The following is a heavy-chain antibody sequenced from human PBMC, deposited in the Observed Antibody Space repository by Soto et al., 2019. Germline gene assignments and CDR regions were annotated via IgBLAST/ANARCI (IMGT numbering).Heavy chain of an antibody. CDR1: AFTFSSYV. D-gene: IGHD6-19*01. CDR3: AKDPNSSGWYGYYYYYYMDV. V-gene: IGHV3-30*18. J-gene: IGHJ6*03. CDR2: ISYDGSNE. Sequence: GGFLRLSCAASAFTFSSYVMHWVRQAPGKGLEWVAVISYDGSNEYYADSVKGRFTISRDNSKNTLYLQMNSLRAEDTAVYYCAKDPNSSGWYGYYYYYYMDVWGKGTTVTVSS.